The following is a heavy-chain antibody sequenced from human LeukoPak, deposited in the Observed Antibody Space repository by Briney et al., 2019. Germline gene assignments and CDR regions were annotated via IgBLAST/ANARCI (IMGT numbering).Heavy chain of an antibody. CDR3: ARDPSGPYYYDSSGYIASDP. Sequence: ASVKVSCKASGYTFTGYYMHWVRQAPGQGLEWMGWINPNSGGTNYAQKFQGRVTMTRDTSISTAYMELSRLRSDDTAVYYCARDPSGPYYYDSSGYIASDPWGQGTLVTVSS. CDR2: INPNSGGT. V-gene: IGHV1-2*02. CDR1: GYTFTGYY. J-gene: IGHJ5*02. D-gene: IGHD3-22*01.